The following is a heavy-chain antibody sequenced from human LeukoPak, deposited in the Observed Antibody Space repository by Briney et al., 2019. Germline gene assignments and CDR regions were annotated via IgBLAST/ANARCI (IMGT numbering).Heavy chain of an antibody. CDR2: INPNSGGT. Sequence: GASVKVSCTASGYTFSSYTLNWLRQAPGQGLEWMGWINPNSGGTNYAQKFQGRVTMTRDKSIRTAYMELSRLTSDDTAVYYCARNIWFGESADAFDIWGQGTMVTVSS. J-gene: IGHJ3*02. V-gene: IGHV1-2*02. D-gene: IGHD3-10*01. CDR1: GYTFSSYT. CDR3: ARNIWFGESADAFDI.